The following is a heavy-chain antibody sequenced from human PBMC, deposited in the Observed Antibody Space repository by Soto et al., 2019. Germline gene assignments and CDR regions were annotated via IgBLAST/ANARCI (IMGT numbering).Heavy chain of an antibody. Sequence: PSETLSLTCTVSGGSMRNYFWTWIRQPPGKGLEWIGYIHYSGTTSFFPSYNPSLRSRVTISEDTSKNQFSLKLLSVTTADTAVYFCAAGEPSSRNPAPYYLDFWGQGTLVTVSS. CDR3: AAGEPSSRNPAPYYLDF. CDR1: GGSMRNYF. J-gene: IGHJ4*02. V-gene: IGHV4-59*01. CDR2: IHYSGTT. D-gene: IGHD6-13*01.